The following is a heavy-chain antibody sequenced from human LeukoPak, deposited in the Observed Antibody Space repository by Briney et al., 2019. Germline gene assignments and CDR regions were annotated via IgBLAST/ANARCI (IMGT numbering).Heavy chain of an antibody. CDR3: AREAGYCSGGSCYSGVGAFDI. V-gene: IGHV1-8*03. CDR1: GYTFTSYD. CDR2: MNPNSGNT. J-gene: IGHJ3*02. Sequence: ASVKVSCKASGYTFTSYDINWVRQATGQGLEWMGWMNPNSGNTGYAQKFQGRVTITRNTSISTAYMELSSLRSEDTAVYYCAREAGYCSGGSCYSGVGAFDIWGQGTMVTVSS. D-gene: IGHD2-15*01.